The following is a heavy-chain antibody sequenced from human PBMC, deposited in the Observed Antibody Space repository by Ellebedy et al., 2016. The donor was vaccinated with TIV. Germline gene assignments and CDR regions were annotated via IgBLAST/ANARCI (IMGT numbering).Heavy chain of an antibody. J-gene: IGHJ6*02. CDR1: GFTFSSYA. V-gene: IGHV3-23*01. CDR2: ISGSGGST. D-gene: IGHD2-8*01. Sequence: GGSLRLSXAASGFTFSSYAMSWVRQAPGKGLEWVSAISGSGGSTYYADSVKGRFTISRDNSKNTLYLQMNSLRDEDTAVYYCVRVYGYYYGMDVWGQGTTVTVSS. CDR3: VRVYGYYYGMDV.